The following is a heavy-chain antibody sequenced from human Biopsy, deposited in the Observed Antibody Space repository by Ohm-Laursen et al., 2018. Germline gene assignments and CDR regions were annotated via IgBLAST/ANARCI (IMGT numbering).Heavy chain of an antibody. CDR2: ITNTGRTV. CDR3: ARELGNGMDV. CDR1: GFTFSDYY. V-gene: IGHV3-11*01. J-gene: IGHJ6*02. Sequence: SLRLSCAASGFTFSDYYMNWIRQAPGKGLEWVSFITNTGRTVYADSVKGRFTISRDNADNSLHLQMKSLRAEDTAVYYCARELGNGMDVWGQGPPVTVSS.